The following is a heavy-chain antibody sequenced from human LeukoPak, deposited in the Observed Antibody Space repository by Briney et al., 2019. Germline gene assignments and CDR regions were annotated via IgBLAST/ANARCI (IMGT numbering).Heavy chain of an antibody. Sequence: GGSLRLSCAASGFTFSRYSMNWVRQAPGKGLEWVSYISSSGSSMYYADSVKGRFTISRDNAKNSLYLQMNSLRAEDTAVYYCARDSKAVGATDMDVWGKGTTVTVSS. CDR2: ISSSGSSM. CDR1: GFTFSRYS. D-gene: IGHD1-26*01. CDR3: ARDSKAVGATDMDV. V-gene: IGHV3-48*01. J-gene: IGHJ6*03.